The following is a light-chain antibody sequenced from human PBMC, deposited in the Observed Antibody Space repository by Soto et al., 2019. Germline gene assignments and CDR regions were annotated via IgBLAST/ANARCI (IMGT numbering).Light chain of an antibody. Sequence: QSALTQPRSVSGSPGQSVTISCTGTSSDVGGYNYVSWYQQHPGKAPKLMIYDVSKRPSGVPDRFSGSKSGNTASLTISGLQAEDDDDYYCCQYAGSYTFYVFGTGTKLTVL. V-gene: IGLV2-11*01. CDR2: DVS. CDR1: SSDVGGYNY. CDR3: CQYAGSYTFYV. J-gene: IGLJ1*01.